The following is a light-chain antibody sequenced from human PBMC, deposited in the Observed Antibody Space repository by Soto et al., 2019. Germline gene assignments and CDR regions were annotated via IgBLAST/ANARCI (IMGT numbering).Light chain of an antibody. V-gene: IGLV2-14*01. CDR3: SSYRSGEIYV. J-gene: IGLJ1*01. Sequence: QSVLTQPASVSGSPGQSITISCTGTSSDVGGYKYVSWYQQHPGKAPKLLIYEVSNRPSGISNRFSASKSDNTASLTISALRAEEEDASYCSSYRSGEIYVFGTGTKVTVL. CDR2: EVS. CDR1: SSDVGGYKY.